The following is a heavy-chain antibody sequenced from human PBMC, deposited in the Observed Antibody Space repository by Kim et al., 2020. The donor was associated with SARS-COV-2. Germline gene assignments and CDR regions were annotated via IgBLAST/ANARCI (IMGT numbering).Heavy chain of an antibody. CDR1: GFSLSTSGVG. Sequence: SCPTLVNPTQTLTLTCTFSGFSLSTSGVGVGWIRQPPGKALEWLALIYWDDDKRYSPSMKSRLTITKDTSKNQVVLTMTNMDPVDTATYYCAHRSDVDYGDYGFGYWGQGTLVTVSS. J-gene: IGHJ4*02. CDR2: IYWDDDK. V-gene: IGHV2-5*02. D-gene: IGHD4-17*01. CDR3: AHRSDVDYGDYGFGY.